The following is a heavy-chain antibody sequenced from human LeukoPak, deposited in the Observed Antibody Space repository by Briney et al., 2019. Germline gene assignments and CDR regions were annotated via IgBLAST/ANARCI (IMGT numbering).Heavy chain of an antibody. CDR2: ISSSSSYI. D-gene: IGHD3-22*01. Sequence: GGSLRLSCAASGFTFSSYSMNWVRQAPGKGLEWVSSISSSSSYIYYADSVKGRFTISRDNAKNSLYLQMNSLRAEDTAVYYCARDRGYYYGAFDIWAQGTMVTVSS. J-gene: IGHJ3*02. CDR3: ARDRGYYYGAFDI. V-gene: IGHV3-21*01. CDR1: GFTFSSYS.